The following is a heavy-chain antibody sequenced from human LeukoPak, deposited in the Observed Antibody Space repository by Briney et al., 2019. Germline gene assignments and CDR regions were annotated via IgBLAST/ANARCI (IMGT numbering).Heavy chain of an antibody. J-gene: IGHJ5*02. V-gene: IGHV4-59*01. CDR2: IYGSGST. CDR3: AREGTSGTHLNWFDP. CDR1: GGSISSYY. D-gene: IGHD1-1*01. Sequence: SETLALTCTVSGGSISSYYWSWIRQPPGKGLEWIGHIYGSGSTNYNPSLKSRVTLSVDTSKNQFSLKLSSVTAADTAVYYCAREGTSGTHLNWFDPWGQGTLVTVSS.